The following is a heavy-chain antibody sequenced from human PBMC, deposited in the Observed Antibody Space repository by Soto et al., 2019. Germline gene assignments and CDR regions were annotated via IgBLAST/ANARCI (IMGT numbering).Heavy chain of an antibody. CDR1: GFTFSSYG. Sequence: QVQLVESGGGVVQPGRSLRLSCAVSGFTFSSYGMHWVRQAPDKGLEWVAVISYDGSNKYYADSVKGRFTISRDNSKNTLYLQMNSLRTEDTGVYYCAKALVSYGDHDAPLAPMEVWGQGTTVTVSS. CDR3: AKALVSYGDHDAPLAPMEV. D-gene: IGHD4-17*01. CDR2: ISYDGSNK. V-gene: IGHV3-30*18. J-gene: IGHJ6*02.